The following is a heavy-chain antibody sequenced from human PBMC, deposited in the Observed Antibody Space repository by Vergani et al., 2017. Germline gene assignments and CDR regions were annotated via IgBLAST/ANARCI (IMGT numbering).Heavy chain of an antibody. V-gene: IGHV4-61*02. CDR2: IDVKGNS. CDR1: GGSINPSSSF. CDR3: VRVLHTSYILGAFDI. Sequence: QLQLQESGPGLVKPSETLSLICTVSGGSINPSSSFWGWIRQPAGEGLEWIGLIDVKGNSNFSPSLESRVTMSADASRGRFSLNLRSVTTSDTAVYYCVRVLHTSYILGAFDIWGQGIKVTVSS. D-gene: IGHD2-21*01. J-gene: IGHJ3*02.